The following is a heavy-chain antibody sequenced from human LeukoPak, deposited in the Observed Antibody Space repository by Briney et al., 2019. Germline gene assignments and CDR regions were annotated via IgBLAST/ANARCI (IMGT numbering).Heavy chain of an antibody. J-gene: IGHJ3*02. CDR2: IYYSGSP. Sequence: SETLSLTCTASGGSISSSSYYWGWIRQPPGKGLEWIGSIYYSGSPYYNPSLKSRVTISVDTSKKQFSLKLSSVTAADTAVYYCARPYDILTGYYNGDTFDIWGQGTMVTVSS. D-gene: IGHD3-9*01. V-gene: IGHV4-39*01. CDR3: ARPYDILTGYYNGDTFDI. CDR1: GGSISSSSYY.